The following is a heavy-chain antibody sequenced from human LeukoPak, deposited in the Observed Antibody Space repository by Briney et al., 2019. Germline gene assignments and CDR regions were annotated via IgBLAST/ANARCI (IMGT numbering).Heavy chain of an antibody. CDR2: IYYSGST. CDR3: ARDSPGSPNWFDP. J-gene: IGHJ5*02. Sequence: SETLSLTCTVSGGSISSSSYYWGWIRQPPGKGLEWIGSIYYSGSTYYNPSLKSRVTISVDTSKNQFSLKLGSVTAADTAVYYCARDSPGSPNWFDPWGQGILVTVSS. D-gene: IGHD6-13*01. V-gene: IGHV4-39*07. CDR1: GGSISSSSYY.